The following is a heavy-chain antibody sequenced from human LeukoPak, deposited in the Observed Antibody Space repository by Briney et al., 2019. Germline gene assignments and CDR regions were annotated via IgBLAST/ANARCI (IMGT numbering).Heavy chain of an antibody. J-gene: IGHJ6*03. CDR1: GLTFSRYS. V-gene: IGHV3-21*01. D-gene: IGHD2-2*01. Sequence: GGPLRLSCAASGLTFSRYSMNWVRQAPGKGLEWVSSISSSSSYIYYADSVKGRFTISRDNAKNSLYLQMNSLRAEDTAVYYCARVDCSSTSCYGNYYYYMDVWGKGTTVTISS. CDR3: ARVDCSSTSCYGNYYYYMDV. CDR2: ISSSSSYI.